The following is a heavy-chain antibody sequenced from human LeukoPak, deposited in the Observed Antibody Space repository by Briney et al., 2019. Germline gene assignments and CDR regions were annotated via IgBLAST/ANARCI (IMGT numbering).Heavy chain of an antibody. D-gene: IGHD2-21*01. CDR1: GGSISSYH. CDR2: IYYSGST. Sequence: PSETLSLTCTVSGGSISSYHWSWIRQPPGKGLEWIGYIYYSGSTNYNPSLKSRVTISVDTSKNQFSLKLSSVTAADTAVYYCARLAVFGDAFDIWGQGTMVTVSS. V-gene: IGHV4-59*01. J-gene: IGHJ3*02. CDR3: ARLAVFGDAFDI.